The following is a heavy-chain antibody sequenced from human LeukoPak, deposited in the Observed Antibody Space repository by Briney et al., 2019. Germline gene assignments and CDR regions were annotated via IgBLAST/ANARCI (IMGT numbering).Heavy chain of an antibody. CDR1: GGSISSGGDY. CDR3: ARKSRGYTYWYFDL. CDR2: IFYSGIT. Sequence: SQTLSLTCTVSGGSISSGGDYWSWIRQHPGKGLEWIGNIFYSGITFYNPSLKRRVTISVDTSKNQFSLKLSSVTAADTAVYYCARKSRGYTYWYFDLWGRGTLVTVS. J-gene: IGHJ2*01. D-gene: IGHD6-25*01. V-gene: IGHV4-31*03.